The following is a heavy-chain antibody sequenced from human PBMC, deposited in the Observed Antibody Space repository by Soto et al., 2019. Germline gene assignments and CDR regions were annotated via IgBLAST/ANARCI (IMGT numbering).Heavy chain of an antibody. CDR3: ARAEVRDSSGYYRDY. Sequence: QVQLVQSGAEVKKPGSSVKVSCKASGGTFSSYTISWVRQAPGQGLEWMGRFIPILGLANYAQKFQGRVTITADRSTSTAYMELSSLRSEDTAVYYCARAEVRDSSGYYRDYWGQGTLVTVSS. D-gene: IGHD3-22*01. CDR1: GGTFSSYT. V-gene: IGHV1-69*02. CDR2: FIPILGLA. J-gene: IGHJ4*02.